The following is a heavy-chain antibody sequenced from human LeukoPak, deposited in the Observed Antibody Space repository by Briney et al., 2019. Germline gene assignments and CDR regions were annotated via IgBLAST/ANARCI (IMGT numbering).Heavy chain of an antibody. D-gene: IGHD3-10*01. Sequence: ASVKVSCKASGYTFTGYYMHWVRQAPGQGLEWMGWINPNSGGTNYAQKFQGWVTMTRDTSISTAYMELSRLRSDDTAVYYCGRETHGSGSPNFDHWGQGTLVTVSS. CDR2: INPNSGGT. CDR3: GRETHGSGSPNFDH. J-gene: IGHJ5*02. V-gene: IGHV1-2*04. CDR1: GYTFTGYY.